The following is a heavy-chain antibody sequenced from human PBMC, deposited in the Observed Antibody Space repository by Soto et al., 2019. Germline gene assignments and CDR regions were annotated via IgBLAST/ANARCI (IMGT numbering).Heavy chain of an antibody. CDR2: MNPNSGNT. CDR3: ARRGGDVPNNWFDP. D-gene: IGHD2-21*02. CDR1: GYTFTSYD. J-gene: IGHJ5*02. V-gene: IGHV1-8*01. Sequence: ASVKVSCKASGYTFTSYDINWVRQATGQGLEWMGWMNPNSGNTGYAQKFQGRVTMTRNTSISTAYMELSSLRSEDTAVYYCARRGGDVPNNWFDPWGQGTLVTVSS.